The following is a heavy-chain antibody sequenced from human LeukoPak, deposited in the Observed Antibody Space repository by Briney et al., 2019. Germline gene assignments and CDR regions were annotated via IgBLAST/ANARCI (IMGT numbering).Heavy chain of an antibody. Sequence: ASVKVSCKASGYTFTSYDINWVRQATGQGLEWMGWMNPNSGNTGYVQKFQGRVTITRNTSISTAYTELSSLRSEDTAVYYCARGLTGEFDYWGQGTLITVSS. CDR3: ARGLTGEFDY. CDR2: MNPNSGNT. D-gene: IGHD1-20*01. CDR1: GYTFTSYD. J-gene: IGHJ4*02. V-gene: IGHV1-8*03.